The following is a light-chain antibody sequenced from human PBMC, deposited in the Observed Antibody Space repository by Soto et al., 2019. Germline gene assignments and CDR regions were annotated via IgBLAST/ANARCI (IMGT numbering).Light chain of an antibody. CDR2: DAS. CDR3: QHRSNWLT. V-gene: IGKV3-11*01. CDR1: QSVSNY. J-gene: IGKJ4*01. Sequence: EIVLTQSPATLSLSPGERATLSCRASQSVSNYLGWYQQKPGQAPRLLNYDASNRATGIPARFSGSGSGTDFTLTISSLEPEDFAVYYCQHRSNWLTFGGGTKVEIK.